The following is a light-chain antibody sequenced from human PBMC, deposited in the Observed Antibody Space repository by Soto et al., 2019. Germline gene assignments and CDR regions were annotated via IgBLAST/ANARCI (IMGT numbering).Light chain of an antibody. J-gene: IGKJ1*01. CDR1: QSISNR. CDR2: DAS. CDR3: QQYDNLPPTWT. Sequence: GDIVTITCRASQSISNRLAWYHQKPGKTPNLLIYDASNFETGVPSRFSGSGSGTDFTFTISSLQPEDIATYYCQQYDNLPPTWTFGQGTKVDI. V-gene: IGKV1-33*01.